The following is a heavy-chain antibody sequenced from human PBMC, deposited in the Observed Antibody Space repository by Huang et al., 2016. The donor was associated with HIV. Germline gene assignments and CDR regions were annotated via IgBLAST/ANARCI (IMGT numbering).Heavy chain of an antibody. CDR1: GFTLRTYA. J-gene: IGHJ4*02. D-gene: IGHD2-21*02. Sequence: QVQLVESGGGVVQPGRSLRLSCAASGFTLRTYAMHWVRQAPGKGLEWGAVTASDGTSKFYSGSVKGRFSISRDNSKNTLYLQMNSLRTDDTAVYYCARDFYNGDSPTLDHWGQGTLVTVAS. CDR2: TASDGTSK. CDR3: ARDFYNGDSPTLDH. V-gene: IGHV3-30-3*01.